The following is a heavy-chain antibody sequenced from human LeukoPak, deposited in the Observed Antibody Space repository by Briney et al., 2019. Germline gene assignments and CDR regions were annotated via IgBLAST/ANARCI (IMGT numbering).Heavy chain of an antibody. CDR1: GYTFTGYY. V-gene: IGHV1-2*02. CDR3: ARPLAGYCSGGSCNRLDY. CDR2: INPNNGVT. D-gene: IGHD2-15*01. J-gene: IGHJ4*02. Sequence: ASVKVSCKASGYTFTGYYVHWVRQAPGQGLEWMGWINPNNGVTSYAQKFQGRVTITTDESTSTAYMELSSLRSEDTAVYYCARPLAGYCSGGSCNRLDYWGQGTLVTVSS.